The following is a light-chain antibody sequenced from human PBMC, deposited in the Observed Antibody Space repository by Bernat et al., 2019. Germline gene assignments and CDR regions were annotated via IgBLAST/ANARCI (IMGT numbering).Light chain of an antibody. CDR2: SQN. CDR3: QVWDSGSDHYV. Sequence: SYVLSQPASVSVAPRETARITCGGSNIGTQGVLWYQQRPGQAPVLVISSQNDRPSGIPERFSGSNSGDTATLTISSVEAGDEADYYCQVWDSGSDHYVFGSGTKVTVL. V-gene: IGLV3-21*04. CDR1: NIGTQG. J-gene: IGLJ1*01.